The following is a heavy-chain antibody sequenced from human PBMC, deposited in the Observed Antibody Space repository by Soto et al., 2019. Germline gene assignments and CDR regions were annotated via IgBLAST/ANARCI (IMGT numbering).Heavy chain of an antibody. CDR1: GCTFSSYW. J-gene: IGHJ6*02. CDR3: ARDSPLAPGTYYYYGMDV. CDR2: IKQDGSEK. Sequence: EVQLVESGGGLVQPGGSLRLSCAASGCTFSSYWMSWVRQAPGKGLEWVANIKQDGSEKYYVDSVKGRFTISRDNAKNSLYLQLNSLRAEDTAVYYCARDSPLAPGTYYYYGMDVWGQGTTVTVSS. V-gene: IGHV3-7*05.